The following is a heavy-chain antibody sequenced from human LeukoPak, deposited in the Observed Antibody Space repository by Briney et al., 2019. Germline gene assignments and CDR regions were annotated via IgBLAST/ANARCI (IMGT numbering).Heavy chain of an antibody. CDR1: GFTFSNYH. D-gene: IGHD1-20*01. Sequence: PGGSLRLSCVTSGFTFSNYHMIWVRQAPGKGLEWISYITTGSDTINYADAVKGRFTISRDNAKNSLFLQMNSLRADDTAVYYCARVIVGMTGAEYWGQGTLVTVSS. CDR2: ITTGSDTI. CDR3: ARVIVGMTGAEY. J-gene: IGHJ4*02. V-gene: IGHV3-48*01.